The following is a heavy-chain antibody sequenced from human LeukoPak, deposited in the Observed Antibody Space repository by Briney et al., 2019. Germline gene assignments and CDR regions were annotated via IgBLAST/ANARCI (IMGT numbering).Heavy chain of an antibody. Sequence: SETLSLTYTVSGVSITNYYWAWIRQPAGKGLEWIGRMYISGSTNYNPSLKSRVSISIDKTKNQFSLKLRSVTAADTAIYYCARDYLVGAPLDSWGQGTLVTVSS. J-gene: IGHJ4*02. CDR1: GVSITNYY. CDR2: MYISGST. CDR3: ARDYLVGAPLDS. D-gene: IGHD1-26*01. V-gene: IGHV4-4*07.